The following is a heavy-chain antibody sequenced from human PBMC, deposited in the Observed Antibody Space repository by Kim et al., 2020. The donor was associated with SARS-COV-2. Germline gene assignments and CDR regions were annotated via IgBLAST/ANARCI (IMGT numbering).Heavy chain of an antibody. J-gene: IGHJ4*02. CDR1: GFTFDDYA. Sequence: GGSLRLSCAASGFTFDDYAMHWVRQAPGKGLEWVSGISWNSGSIGYADSVKGRFTISRDNAKNSLYLQMNSLRAEDTALYYCAKDRGADSSSWLDYWGQGTLVTVSS. CDR3: AKDRGADSSSWLDY. CDR2: ISWNSGSI. D-gene: IGHD6-13*01. V-gene: IGHV3-9*01.